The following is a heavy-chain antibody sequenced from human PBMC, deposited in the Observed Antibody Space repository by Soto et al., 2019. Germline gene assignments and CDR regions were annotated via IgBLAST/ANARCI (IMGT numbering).Heavy chain of an antibody. Sequence: TLSLTCTVSGYSISSGYHWAWIRQPPGKGLEWLGSVHYSGNTYYNPSLKSRLTISVDKSKNQFSLNLSSVTAADTAVYYCARQDRVVAEGRWFDPWGQGTLVTVSS. D-gene: IGHD2-15*01. CDR1: GYSISSGYH. J-gene: IGHJ5*02. CDR2: VHYSGNT. CDR3: ARQDRVVAEGRWFDP. V-gene: IGHV4-38-2*02.